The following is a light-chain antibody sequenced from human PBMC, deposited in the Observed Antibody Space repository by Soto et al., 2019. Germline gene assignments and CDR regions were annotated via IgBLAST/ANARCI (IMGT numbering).Light chain of an antibody. CDR2: DVN. Sequence: SALTQPAPVSGSPGQWITFSCTGTRSDIGAYNYVSWYQHHPGKAPKVLIYDVNYRPSGVSSRFSGSKSGSTASLTISGLQAEDEAHYYCSSFTTSSTLVFGGGTKVTVL. CDR3: SSFTTSSTLV. V-gene: IGLV2-14*03. J-gene: IGLJ2*01. CDR1: RSDIGAYNY.